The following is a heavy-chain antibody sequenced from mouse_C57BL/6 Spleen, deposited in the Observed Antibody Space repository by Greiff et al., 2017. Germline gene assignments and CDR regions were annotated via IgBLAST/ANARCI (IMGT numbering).Heavy chain of an antibody. CDR1: GYTFTSYW. CDR2: IYPGSGST. CDR3: ARMIYYGCDDGYWYFDV. J-gene: IGHJ1*03. D-gene: IGHD2-2*01. Sequence: QVQLQQPGAELVKPGASVKMSCKASGYTFTSYWITWVKQRPGQGLEWIGDIYPGSGSTNYNEKFKSKATLTVDTSSSTAYMQLSSLTSEDSAVYYYARMIYYGCDDGYWYFDVWGTGTTVTVSS. V-gene: IGHV1-55*01.